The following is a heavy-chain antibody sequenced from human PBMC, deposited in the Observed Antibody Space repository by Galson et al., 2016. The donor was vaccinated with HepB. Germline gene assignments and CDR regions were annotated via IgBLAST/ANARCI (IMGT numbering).Heavy chain of an antibody. CDR2: IYYSGDT. J-gene: IGHJ6*02. D-gene: IGHD1-14*01. CDR1: GGSINSSSHH. Sequence: SETLSLTCSVSGGSINSSSHHWTWMRQPPGKGLEWMASIYYSGDTYYNPSLKTRVTISIDTSKNQFSLRLTSMTAADTAVYYCARQSEVLDVWGQGTTVTVSS. CDR3: ARQSEVLDV. V-gene: IGHV4-39*01.